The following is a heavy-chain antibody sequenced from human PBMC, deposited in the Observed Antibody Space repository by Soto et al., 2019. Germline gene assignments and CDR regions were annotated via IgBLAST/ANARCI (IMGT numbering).Heavy chain of an antibody. CDR1: GFTFSSYG. V-gene: IGHV3-30*18. CDR2: ISYDGSNK. CDR3: AKDRRRGGYLGSGDY. Sequence: QVQLVESGGGVVQPGRSLRLSCAASGFTFSSYGMHWVRQAPGKGLEWVAVISYDGSNKYYADSVKGRFTISRDNSKNTLYLQMNSLRAEDTAVYYCAKDRRRGGYLGSGDYWGQGTLVTVSS. J-gene: IGHJ4*02. D-gene: IGHD1-26*01.